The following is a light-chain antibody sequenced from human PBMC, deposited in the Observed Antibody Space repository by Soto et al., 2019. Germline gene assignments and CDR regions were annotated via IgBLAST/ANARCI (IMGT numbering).Light chain of an antibody. V-gene: IGKV3-15*01. CDR1: QSVSSH. J-gene: IGKJ5*01. CDR3: QQYHNWPPIT. CDR2: GAS. Sequence: EIAMTQSPDTLFVSLGEGATFSCRASQSVSSHLAWYQHKPGQAPRLLIYGASTRASGIPARFSGSGSETDFTLTISSLQPQDSAVYYCQQYHNWPPITFGQGTRLEIK.